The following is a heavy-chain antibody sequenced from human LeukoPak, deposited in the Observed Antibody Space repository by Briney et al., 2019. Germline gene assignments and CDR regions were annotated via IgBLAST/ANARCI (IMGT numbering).Heavy chain of an antibody. J-gene: IGHJ3*02. CDR2: IYYSGST. CDR1: GGSISSYY. V-gene: IGHV4-59*01. Sequence: PSETLSLTCTVSGGSISSYYWSWIRQPPGKGLEWIGYIYYSGSTNYNPSLKSRATISVDTSKNQFSLKLSSVTAADTAVYYCARADIVVVPAAIRGAFDIWGQGTMVTVSS. D-gene: IGHD2-2*02. CDR3: ARADIVVVPAAIRGAFDI.